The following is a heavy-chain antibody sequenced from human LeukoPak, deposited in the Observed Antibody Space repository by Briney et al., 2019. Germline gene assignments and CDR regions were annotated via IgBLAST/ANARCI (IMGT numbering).Heavy chain of an antibody. CDR3: ARESGLIWGIAARFDP. V-gene: IGHV3-74*01. CDR2: INSDGRRT. D-gene: IGHD6-6*01. J-gene: IGHJ5*02. Sequence: PGGSLRLSCAASGFTFSSYWMHWVRQAPGKGLVWVSNINSDGRRTSYADSVKGRFTISRDNAKNTLYLQMNSLRAEDTAVYYCARESGLIWGIAARFDPWGQGTLVTVSS. CDR1: GFTFSSYW.